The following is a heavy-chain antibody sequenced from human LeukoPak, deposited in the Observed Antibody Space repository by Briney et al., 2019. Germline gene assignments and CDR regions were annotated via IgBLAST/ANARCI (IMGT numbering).Heavy chain of an antibody. J-gene: IGHJ4*02. V-gene: IGHV4-34*01. CDR2: INHSGST. CDR3: ARGRRGYSY. CDR1: GGSFSGYY. D-gene: IGHD5-18*01. Sequence: SETLSLTCAVYGGSFSGYYWSWIRQPPGKGLEWIGEINHSGSTNYNPSLKSRVTISVDTSKNRFSLKLSSVTAADTAVYYCARGRRGYSYWGQGTLVTVSS.